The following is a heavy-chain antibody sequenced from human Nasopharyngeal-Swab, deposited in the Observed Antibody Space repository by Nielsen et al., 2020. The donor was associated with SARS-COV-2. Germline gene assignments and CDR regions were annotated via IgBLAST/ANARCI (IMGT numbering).Heavy chain of an antibody. CDR3: AKDVFSGSYNYFDC. Sequence: GESLKISCAASGFTFSSYAMSWVRQAPGKGLEWVSAISGSGGSTYYADSVKGRFTISRDNSKNTLYLQMNSLRADDTAVYYCAKDVFSGSYNYFDCWGQGTLVTVSS. CDR2: ISGSGGST. V-gene: IGHV3-23*01. CDR1: GFTFSSYA. J-gene: IGHJ4*02. D-gene: IGHD3-10*01.